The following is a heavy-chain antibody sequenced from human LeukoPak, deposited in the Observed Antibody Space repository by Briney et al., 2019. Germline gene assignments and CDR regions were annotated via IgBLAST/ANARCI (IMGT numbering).Heavy chain of an antibody. CDR1: AFTFSSYW. J-gene: IGHJ4*02. CDR2: INTDGSST. D-gene: IGHD2-2*01. CDR3: AKDTTEDIVVVPATTFDY. Sequence: GGSLRLSCAASAFTFSSYWMHWVRRGPGKGLVWVSQINTDGSSTNYADSVKGRFTISRDNAKNTLYLQMSSLRAEDTAVYYCAKDTTEDIVVVPATTFDYWGQGTLVTVSS. V-gene: IGHV3-74*01.